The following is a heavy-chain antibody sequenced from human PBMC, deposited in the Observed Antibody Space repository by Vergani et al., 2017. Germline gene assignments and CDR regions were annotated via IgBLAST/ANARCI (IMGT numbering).Heavy chain of an antibody. V-gene: IGHV4-30-4*08. D-gene: IGHD2-2*03. J-gene: IGHJ4*02. Sequence: QVQLQESGPGLVKPSQTLSLTCTVSGGSISSGDYYWSWIRQPPGKGLEWIGYIYYSGSTYYNPSLKSRVTISVDTSKNQFSLKLSSVTAADTAVYYCARGLGPRGYCSSTSCYGAPDYWGQGTLVTVSS. CDR2: IYYSGST. CDR1: GGSISSGDYY. CDR3: ARGLGPRGYCSSTSCYGAPDY.